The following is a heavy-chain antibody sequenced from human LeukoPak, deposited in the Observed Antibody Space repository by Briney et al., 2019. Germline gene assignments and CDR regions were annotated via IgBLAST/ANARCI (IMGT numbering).Heavy chain of an antibody. Sequence: ASVKVSCKAFGYTFTSNYMHWVRQAPGQGPEWMGVISPSGGSTTYAQKFQGRVTLTRDMSTSTDYLQLSSLRSEDTAVYYCASGSSSSQAIDYWGQGTLVTVSS. CDR3: ASGSSSSQAIDY. V-gene: IGHV1-46*01. CDR2: ISPSGGST. D-gene: IGHD6-13*01. CDR1: GYTFTSNY. J-gene: IGHJ4*02.